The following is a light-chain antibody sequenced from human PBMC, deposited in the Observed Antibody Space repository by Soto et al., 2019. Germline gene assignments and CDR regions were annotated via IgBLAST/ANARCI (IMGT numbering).Light chain of an antibody. J-gene: IGKJ3*01. Sequence: EIVMTQSPATLSVSPGERATLSCRASQSVSSSLAWFQQKPGQAPRLLIYDASTRATGIPARFSGSGSGTEFTLTISSLQSEDFAVYYCQQYNMWTGTFGPGTKVDIX. CDR2: DAS. CDR1: QSVSSS. CDR3: QQYNMWTGT. V-gene: IGKV3-15*01.